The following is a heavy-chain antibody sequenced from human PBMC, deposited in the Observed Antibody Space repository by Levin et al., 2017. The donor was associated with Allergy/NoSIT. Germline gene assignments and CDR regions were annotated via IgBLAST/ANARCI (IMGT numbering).Heavy chain of an antibody. CDR3: ARGILGVIVPPWFDP. D-gene: IGHD3-10*01. J-gene: IGHJ5*02. Sequence: SQTLSLTCTVSGGSISSSSYYWGWIRQPPGKGLEWIGSIYYSGSTYYNPSLKSRVTISVDTSKNQFSLKLSSVTAADTAVYYCARGILGVIVPPWFDPWGQGTLVTVSS. CDR2: IYYSGST. CDR1: GGSISSSSYY. V-gene: IGHV4-39*01.